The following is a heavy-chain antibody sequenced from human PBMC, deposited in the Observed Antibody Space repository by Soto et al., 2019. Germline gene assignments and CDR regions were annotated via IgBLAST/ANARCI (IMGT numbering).Heavy chain of an antibody. Sequence: GASVNVSCKSSGYTFTSYAIHWGRQAPGQRLECMGWINAGNGNTKYSQKFQGRVTITRDTSASTAYMELSSLRSEDTAVYHCARDPTYYDFWSGWHYYGMDVWGQGTTVTVSS. J-gene: IGHJ6*02. D-gene: IGHD3-3*01. CDR2: INAGNGNT. CDR1: GYTFTSYA. CDR3: ARDPTYYDFWSGWHYYGMDV. V-gene: IGHV1-3*01.